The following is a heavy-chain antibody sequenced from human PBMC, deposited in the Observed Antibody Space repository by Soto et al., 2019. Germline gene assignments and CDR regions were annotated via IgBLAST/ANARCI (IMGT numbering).Heavy chain of an antibody. CDR2: LSPSYPYT. D-gene: IGHD3-10*01. CDR1: GFDFSTFG. CDR3: VRDNGAMDV. J-gene: IGHJ6*02. Sequence: GGSLRLSCAASGFDFSTFGMNWVRQAPGKGLEWVSFLSPSYPYTSYADSVKGRFTISGDNAKNSVSLQMNSLRADDTGVYYCVRDNGAMDVCGQGTTVTVSS. V-gene: IGHV3-21*03.